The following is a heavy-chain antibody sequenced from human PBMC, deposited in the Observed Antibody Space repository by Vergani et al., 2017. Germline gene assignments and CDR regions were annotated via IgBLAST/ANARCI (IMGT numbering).Heavy chain of an antibody. CDR3: ARLSCDTTPYLQGGYDC. CDR2: ISARYPST. CDR1: GFTFSACP. D-gene: IGHD2-15*01. Sequence: EVQLLQSGGGVIQPGGSVRLSCAASGFTFSACPMTWVRQAPGKGLEWVSAISARYPSTYYADSVKGRFTISRDNSKNMLYLQMNSLRAADTAVYYCARLSCDTTPYLQGGYDCWGQGTLVSVSS. V-gene: IGHV3-23*01. J-gene: IGHJ4*02.